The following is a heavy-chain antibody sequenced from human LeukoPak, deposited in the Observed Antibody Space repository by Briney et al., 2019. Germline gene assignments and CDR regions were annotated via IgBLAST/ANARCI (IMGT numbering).Heavy chain of an antibody. CDR2: IKQDGSEK. CDR1: GFTFSSYW. CDR3: ARDGAMVRGVIYGMDV. D-gene: IGHD3-10*01. Sequence: GGSLRLSCAASGFTFSSYWMSWVRQAPGKGLEWVANIKQDGSEKYYVDSVKGRFTISRDNAKNSLYLQMNSLRAADTAVYYCARDGAMVRGVIYGMDVWGQGTTVTVSS. V-gene: IGHV3-7*01. J-gene: IGHJ6*02.